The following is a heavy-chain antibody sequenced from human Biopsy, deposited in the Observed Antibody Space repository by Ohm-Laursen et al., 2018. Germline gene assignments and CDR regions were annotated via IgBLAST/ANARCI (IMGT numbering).Heavy chain of an antibody. D-gene: IGHD1-1*01. V-gene: IGHV3-23*01. CDR1: GFTFGAYD. CDR2: IGGSGST. Sequence: GSLRLSCAASGFTFGAYDMTWVRQAPGKGLEWVSVIGGSGSTYFADSVKGRFTISRDNSKNTLYLQMNSLRAEDTAVYYCARDQRGPSLLEAKLTPNYFDYWGRGSLVTVSS. J-gene: IGHJ4*02. CDR3: ARDQRGPSLLEAKLTPNYFDY.